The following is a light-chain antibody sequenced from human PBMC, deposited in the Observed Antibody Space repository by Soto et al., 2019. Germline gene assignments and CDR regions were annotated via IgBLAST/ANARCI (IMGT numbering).Light chain of an antibody. J-gene: IGKJ5*01. CDR3: QQYGSSPFT. Sequence: IVLTQSPAILALSPGDRATLSCRVSESISSTSLAWYQQKPGQAPRLLIYGASTRATGVPDRFSGSESGTDFTLSISRLEPDDFVVYYCQQYGSSPFTFGQGTRLEIK. CDR2: GAS. V-gene: IGKV3-20*01. CDR1: ESISSTS.